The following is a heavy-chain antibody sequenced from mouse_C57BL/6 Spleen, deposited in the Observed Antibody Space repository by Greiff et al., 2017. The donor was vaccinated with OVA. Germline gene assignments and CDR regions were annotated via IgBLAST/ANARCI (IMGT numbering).Heavy chain of an antibody. D-gene: IGHD2-3*01. CDR2: IHPNSGST. CDR1: GYTFTSYW. Sequence: QVQLKQPGAELVKPGASVKLSCKASGYTFTSYWMHWVKQRPGQGLEWIGMIHPNSGSTNYNEKFKSKATLTVDKSSSTAYMQLSSLTSEDSAVYYCARESSSYDGYLYYFDYWGQGTTLTVSS. J-gene: IGHJ2*01. CDR3: ARESSSYDGYLYYFDY. V-gene: IGHV1-64*01.